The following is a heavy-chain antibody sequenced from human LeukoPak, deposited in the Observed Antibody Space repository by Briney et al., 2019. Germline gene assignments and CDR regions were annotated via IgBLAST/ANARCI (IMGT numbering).Heavy chain of an antibody. Sequence: GGSLRLSCAASGFTFSNYAMSWVRQAPGKGLEWVSSISGSGGSTYYVDSVKGRFTISRDNSKNTLYLQMNSLRAEDTAVYYCAKVTYGSGTYGAFDSWGQGTLVTVSS. D-gene: IGHD3-10*01. CDR3: AKVTYGSGTYGAFDS. V-gene: IGHV3-23*01. CDR1: GFTFSNYA. J-gene: IGHJ4*02. CDR2: ISGSGGST.